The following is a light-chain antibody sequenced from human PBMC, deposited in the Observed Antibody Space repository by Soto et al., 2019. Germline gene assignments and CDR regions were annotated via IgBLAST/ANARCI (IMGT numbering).Light chain of an antibody. V-gene: IGLV1-40*01. CDR3: SSYTDSSNYV. J-gene: IGLJ1*01. CDR2: QVT. Sequence: VLTQPPSVSGAPGQRVTISCTGSSSNIGAGYVVHWYQQQPGKAPKLMIYQVTNRPSGVSNRFSGSRSGNTASLTISGLQAEDEADYYCSSYTDSSNYVFGTGTKVTVL. CDR1: SSNIGAGYV.